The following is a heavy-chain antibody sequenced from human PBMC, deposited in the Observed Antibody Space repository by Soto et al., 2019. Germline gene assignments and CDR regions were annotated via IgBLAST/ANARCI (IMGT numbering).Heavy chain of an antibody. CDR1: GFTFSSYA. J-gene: IGHJ6*02. V-gene: IGHV3-30-3*01. D-gene: IGHD6-19*01. CDR2: ISYDGSNK. CDR3: ARGIAVAGTGYYYGMDV. Sequence: PGGSLRLSCAASGFTFSSYAMHWVRQAPGKGLEWVAVISYDGSNKYYADSVKGRFTISRDNSKNTLYLQMNSLRAEDTAVYYCARGIAVAGTGYYYGMDVWGQGTTVTVS.